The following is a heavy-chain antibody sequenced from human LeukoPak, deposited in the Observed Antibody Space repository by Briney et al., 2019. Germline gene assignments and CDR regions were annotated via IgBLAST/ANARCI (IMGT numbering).Heavy chain of an antibody. CDR1: GYTFTSYA. V-gene: IGHV1-3*01. Sequence: VASVTVSCKASGYTFTSYAMHWVRQAPGQRLEWMGWINAGNGNTKYSQKFQGRVTITRDTSASTAYMELSSLRSEDTAVYYCARTHCSSTSCYRYFDYWGQGTLVTVSS. D-gene: IGHD2-2*02. J-gene: IGHJ4*02. CDR2: INAGNGNT. CDR3: ARTHCSSTSCYRYFDY.